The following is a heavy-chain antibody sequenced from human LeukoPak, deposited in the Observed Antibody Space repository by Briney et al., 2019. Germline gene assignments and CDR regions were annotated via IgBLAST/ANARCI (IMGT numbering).Heavy chain of an antibody. CDR1: GDFISGSNW. CDR2: IFHSGST. J-gene: IGHJ5*02. Sequence: SETLSLTCTISGDFISGSNWWSWVRLPPGKGLEWIGEIFHSGSTNYNPSLRSRVTFSLDTSKNQFSLKLNSVTAADTAVYYCARTTEDCSSTSCYQYWFDPWGQGTLVTVSS. D-gene: IGHD2-2*01. V-gene: IGHV4-4*02. CDR3: ARTTEDCSSTSCYQYWFDP.